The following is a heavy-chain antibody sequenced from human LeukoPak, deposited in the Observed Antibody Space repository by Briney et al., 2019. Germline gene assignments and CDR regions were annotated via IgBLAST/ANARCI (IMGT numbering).Heavy chain of an antibody. Sequence: SVKVSCKPSGGTFSSYAISWVRQAPGQGLEGMGGIIPIFGTANYAQKFQGRVTITTDESTSTDYMELSSLRSEDTAVYYCARVELERLGLYYYYYMDVWGKGTTVTVSS. CDR1: GGTFSSYA. CDR2: IIPIFGTA. D-gene: IGHD1-1*01. V-gene: IGHV1-69*05. CDR3: ARVELERLGLYYYYYMDV. J-gene: IGHJ6*03.